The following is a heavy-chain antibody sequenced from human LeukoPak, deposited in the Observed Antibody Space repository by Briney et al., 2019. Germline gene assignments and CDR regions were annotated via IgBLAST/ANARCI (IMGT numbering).Heavy chain of an antibody. V-gene: IGHV1-8*01. CDR3: AKNTYYDFWSGYYNDAFDI. Sequence: ASVKVSCKASGYTFTSYDINSVRQATGQGLEWRGWMNPNSGNTCYAQKFQGRVTMTRNTSISTAYMELSSLKSEDTAVYYCAKNTYYDFWSGYYNDAFDIWGQGTMVTVSS. D-gene: IGHD3-3*01. CDR2: MNPNSGNT. J-gene: IGHJ3*02. CDR1: GYTFTSYD.